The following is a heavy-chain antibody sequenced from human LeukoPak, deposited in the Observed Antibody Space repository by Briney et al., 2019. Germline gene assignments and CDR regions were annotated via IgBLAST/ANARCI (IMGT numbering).Heavy chain of an antibody. V-gene: IGHV4-4*02. CDR3: ARGLSSSWYGGGYYFDY. CDR1: GGSISSSNW. J-gene: IGHJ4*02. D-gene: IGHD6-13*01. Sequence: SETLSLTCAVSGGSISSSNWSSWVRQPPGKGLEWIGEIYHSGSTNYNPSLKSRVTISVDKSKNQFSLKLSSVTAADTTVYYCARGLSSSWYGGGYYFDYWGQGTLVTVSS. CDR2: IYHSGST.